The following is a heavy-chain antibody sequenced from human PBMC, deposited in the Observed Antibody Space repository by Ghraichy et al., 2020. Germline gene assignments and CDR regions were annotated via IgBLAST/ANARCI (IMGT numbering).Heavy chain of an antibody. CDR2: ISYDGSNK. Sequence: GGSLRLSCAASGFTFSSYGMHWVRQAPGKGLEWVAVISYDGSNKYYADSVKGRFTISRDNSKNTLYLQMNSLRAEDTAVYYCAKGSYKLYCSGGSCPLAFDIWGQGTMVTVSS. D-gene: IGHD2-15*01. CDR3: AKGSYKLYCSGGSCPLAFDI. V-gene: IGHV3-30*18. CDR1: GFTFSSYG. J-gene: IGHJ3*02.